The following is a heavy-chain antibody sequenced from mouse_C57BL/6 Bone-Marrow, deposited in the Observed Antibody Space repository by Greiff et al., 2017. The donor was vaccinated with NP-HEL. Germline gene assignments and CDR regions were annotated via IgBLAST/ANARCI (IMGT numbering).Heavy chain of an antibody. CDR3: ARDGGYGY. CDR1: GFTFSSYA. J-gene: IGHJ4*01. V-gene: IGHV5-4*01. D-gene: IGHD3-2*02. CDR2: ISDGGSYT. Sequence: EVKLVESGGGLVKPGGSLKLSCAASGFTFSSYAMSWVRQTPEKRLEWVATISDGGSYTYYPDNVKGRFTISRDNAKNNLYLQMSHLKSEDTAMYYCARDGGYGYWGQGTSVTVSS.